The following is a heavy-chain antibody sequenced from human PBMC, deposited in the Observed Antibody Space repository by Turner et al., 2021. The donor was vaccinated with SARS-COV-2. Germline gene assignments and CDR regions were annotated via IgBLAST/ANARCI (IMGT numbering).Heavy chain of an antibody. D-gene: IGHD2-15*01. Sequence: QVQLQEWGAGLLKPSETLSLTCAIYGGSFSGFYWSWIRQPLVPGLEWIAEFDHSGSTNTNPSLKSRVTISVDTSKNQFSLKLSSVTAADTAVYYCARAGNCAGGSCYFDYWGQGTLVTVSS. CDR3: ARAGNCAGGSCYFDY. CDR1: GGSFSGFY. J-gene: IGHJ4*02. CDR2: FDHSGST. V-gene: IGHV4-34*01.